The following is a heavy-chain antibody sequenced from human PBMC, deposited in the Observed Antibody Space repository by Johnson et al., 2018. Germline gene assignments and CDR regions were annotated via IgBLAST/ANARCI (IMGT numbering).Heavy chain of an antibody. Sequence: VQLVESGGGLVQPGRSLRLSCTASGFTFGDYAMSWFRQAPGKGLAWVGFIRSKDYGGTTQYAASVKGRFTFSRDDSKSIAYLQMNSLKSEDTAVYYFTTGGGSSRAAEDLQHWGQGTLVTVSS. V-gene: IGHV3-49*03. CDR2: IRSKDYGGTT. D-gene: IGHD6-6*01. CDR1: GFTFGDYA. J-gene: IGHJ1*01. CDR3: TTGGGSSRAAEDLQH.